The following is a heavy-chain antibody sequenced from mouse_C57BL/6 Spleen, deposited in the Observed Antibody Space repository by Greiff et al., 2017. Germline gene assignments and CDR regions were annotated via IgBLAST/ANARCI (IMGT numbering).Heavy chain of an antibody. CDR1: GYTFTDYY. J-gene: IGHJ3*01. Sequence: EVQLQQSGPELVKPGASVKISCKASGYTFTDYYMNWVKQSHGKSLEWIGDINPNNGGTSYNQKFKGKATLTVDKSSSTAYMELRSLTSEDSAVYYCARDYSNRFAYWGQGTLVTVSA. CDR3: ARDYSNRFAY. D-gene: IGHD2-5*01. V-gene: IGHV1-26*01. CDR2: INPNNGGT.